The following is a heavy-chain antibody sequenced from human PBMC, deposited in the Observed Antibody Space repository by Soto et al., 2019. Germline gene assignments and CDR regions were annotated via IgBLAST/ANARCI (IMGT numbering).Heavy chain of an antibody. D-gene: IGHD2-21*02. V-gene: IGHV1-69*13. Sequence: ASVKVSCKASGGTFSSYAISWVRQAPGQGLEWMGGIIPIFGTANYAQKFQGRVTITADESTSTAYMELSSLRSEDTAVYYCARGRPGVTASGEYYYYYGMDVWGQGTTVTVSS. CDR2: IIPIFGTA. CDR3: ARGRPGVTASGEYYYYYGMDV. J-gene: IGHJ6*02. CDR1: GGTFSSYA.